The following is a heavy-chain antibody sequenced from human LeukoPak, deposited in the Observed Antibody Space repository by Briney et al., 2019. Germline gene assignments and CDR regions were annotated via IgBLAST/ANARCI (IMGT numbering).Heavy chain of an antibody. V-gene: IGHV3-21*01. J-gene: IGHJ4*02. D-gene: IGHD3-10*02. CDR2: ISSGGRYV. CDR1: GFSFSTYS. CDR3: ARSRFGDYFDY. Sequence: PGGSLRLSCAASGFSFSTYSMNWVRQAPGKGLEWVSSISSGGRYVYYADSVKGRFTISRDNAKNSLYLQMNSLRAEDTAVYYCARSRFGDYFDYWGQGTLVTVSS.